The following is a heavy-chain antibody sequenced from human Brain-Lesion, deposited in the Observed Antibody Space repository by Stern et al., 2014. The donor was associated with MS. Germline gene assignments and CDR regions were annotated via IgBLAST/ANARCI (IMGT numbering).Heavy chain of an antibody. CDR1: GFTLDDYS. J-gene: IGHJ4*02. Sequence: VQLVESGGDLVQPGRSLRLSCEAFGFTLDDYSMHWVRQAPGKGLEWVAGISWNSGTIGYADSVKGRFTTSRDNAYSSLYLQMNSLRPEDTALYYCARDITGSSAYFAYWGQGTLVTVSS. CDR3: ARDITGSSAYFAY. V-gene: IGHV3-9*01. CDR2: ISWNSGTI. D-gene: IGHD1-14*01.